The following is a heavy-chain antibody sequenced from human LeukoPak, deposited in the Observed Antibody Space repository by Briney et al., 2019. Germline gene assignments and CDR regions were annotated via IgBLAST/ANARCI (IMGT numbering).Heavy chain of an antibody. J-gene: IGHJ3*02. CDR2: MNPNSGNT. D-gene: IGHD6-19*01. CDR3: ARGRTRYSSGWYDAFDI. CDR1: GYTFTGYD. V-gene: IGHV1-8*03. Sequence: ASVKVSCKASGYTFTGYDINWVRQATGQGLEWVGWMNPNSGNTGCAQKFQGRVTITRNTSISTAYMELSSLRSEDTAVYYCARGRTRYSSGWYDAFDIWGQGTMVTVSS.